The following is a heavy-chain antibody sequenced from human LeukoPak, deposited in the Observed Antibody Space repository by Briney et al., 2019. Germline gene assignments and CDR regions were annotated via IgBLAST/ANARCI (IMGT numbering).Heavy chain of an antibody. Sequence: SETLSLTCTVSGGSISSYYWSWIRQPPGKGLEWIGYIYYSGSTNYNPSLKSRVTISVDTSKNQFSLKLSSVTAADTAVYYCARKSALDYFDYWGQGTLVTVSS. V-gene: IGHV4-59*08. CDR3: ARKSALDYFDY. CDR1: GGSISSYY. D-gene: IGHD5-18*01. J-gene: IGHJ4*02. CDR2: IYYSGST.